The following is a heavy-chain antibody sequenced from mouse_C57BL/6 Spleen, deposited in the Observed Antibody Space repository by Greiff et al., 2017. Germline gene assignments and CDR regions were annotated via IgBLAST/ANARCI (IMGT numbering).Heavy chain of an antibody. CDR3: TRSNYYYAMDY. CDR2: IDPETGGT. V-gene: IGHV1-15*01. D-gene: IGHD2-5*01. Sequence: VHLVESGAELVRPGASVTLSCKASGYTFTDYEMHWVKQTPVHGLEWIGAIDPETGGTAYNQKFKGKAILTADKSSSTAYMELRSLTSEDSAVYYCTRSNYYYAMDYWGQGTSVTVSS. CDR1: GYTFTDYE. J-gene: IGHJ4*01.